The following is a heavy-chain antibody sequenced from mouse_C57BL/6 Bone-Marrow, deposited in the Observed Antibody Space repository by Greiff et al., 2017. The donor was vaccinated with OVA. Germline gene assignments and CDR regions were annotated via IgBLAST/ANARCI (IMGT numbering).Heavy chain of an antibody. CDR3: AAPTRNYAMDY. J-gene: IGHJ4*01. CDR1: GYTFTDYY. Sequence: QVQLQQSGPELVKPGASVKISCKASGYTFTDYYINWVKQRPGQGLEWIGWIYPESGNIKYNEKFKGKTTLTVDNTTSTAYMQLSSLTATDSEFCFSAAPTRNYAMDYWGQGTSVTVSS. CDR2: IYPESGNI. V-gene: IGHV1-84*01.